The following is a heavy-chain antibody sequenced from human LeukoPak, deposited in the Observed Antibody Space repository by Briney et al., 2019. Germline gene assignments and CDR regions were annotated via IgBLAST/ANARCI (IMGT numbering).Heavy chain of an antibody. CDR3: ARFRITVYYFDY. D-gene: IGHD3-10*01. CDR1: VGSISSSSYY. CDR2: IYYSGST. V-gene: IGHV4-39*01. J-gene: IGHJ4*02. Sequence: AAVPLSLTCTVSVGSISSSSYYWGRVRRPPGKGLVWIGSIYYSGSTYYNPSLKSRVTISVDTSKNQFSLKLSSVTAADTAVYYCARFRITVYYFDYWGQGTLVTVSS.